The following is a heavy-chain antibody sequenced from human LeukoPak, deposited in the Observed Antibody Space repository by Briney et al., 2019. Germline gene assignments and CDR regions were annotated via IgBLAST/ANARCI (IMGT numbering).Heavy chain of an antibody. D-gene: IGHD3-22*01. CDR3: ARVAYDSSGYYFQYCFDY. Sequence: GGSLRLSCAASGFTFSSYWMSWVRQAPGKGLEWVANIKQDGSEKYYVDSVKGRFTISRDNAKNSLYLQMNSLRAEDTVVYYCARVAYDSSGYYFQYCFDYWGQGTLVTVSS. CDR2: IKQDGSEK. CDR1: GFTFSSYW. V-gene: IGHV3-7*01. J-gene: IGHJ4*02.